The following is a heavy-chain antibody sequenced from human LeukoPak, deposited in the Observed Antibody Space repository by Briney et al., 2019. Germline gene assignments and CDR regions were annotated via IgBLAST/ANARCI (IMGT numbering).Heavy chain of an antibody. CDR2: VNRGGSET. V-gene: IGHV3-7*03. CDR3: ARNNGMDV. Sequence: PGGSLRLSCAASGFALSSHWMTWVRQVPGRGPEWVANVNRGGSETYYLDPVKGRFTISKDNAKNSLYLQMNSLRAEDTALYHCARNNGMDVWGQGTTVIVSS. CDR1: GFALSSHW. J-gene: IGHJ6*02.